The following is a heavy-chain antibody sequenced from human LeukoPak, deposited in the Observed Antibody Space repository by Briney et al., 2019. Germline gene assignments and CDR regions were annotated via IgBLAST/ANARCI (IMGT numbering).Heavy chain of an antibody. CDR1: GGTFSSYA. CDR3: ARLLAVAGTTIDY. D-gene: IGHD6-19*01. V-gene: IGHV1-69*13. CDR2: NIPIFGTA. J-gene: IGHJ4*02. Sequence: SVKVSCKASGGTFSSYAISWVRQAPGQGLEWMGGNIPIFGTANYAQKFQGRVTITADESTSTAYMELSSLRSEDTAVYYCARLLAVAGTTIDYWGQGTLVTVSS.